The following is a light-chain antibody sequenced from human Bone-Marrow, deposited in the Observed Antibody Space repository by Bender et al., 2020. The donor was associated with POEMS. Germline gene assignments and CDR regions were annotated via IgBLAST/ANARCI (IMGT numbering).Light chain of an antibody. J-gene: IGLJ3*02. V-gene: IGLV2-14*01. Sequence: QSALTQPASVSGSPGQSITISCTGTSNDIGGYNYVSWYQQRPGKAPKRMIYEVSKRPSGVPDRFSASRAGSSASLTISGLRSEDDADYYCAVWDGSLTAFLFGGGTELTV. CDR1: SNDIGGYNY. CDR3: AVWDGSLTAFL. CDR2: EVS.